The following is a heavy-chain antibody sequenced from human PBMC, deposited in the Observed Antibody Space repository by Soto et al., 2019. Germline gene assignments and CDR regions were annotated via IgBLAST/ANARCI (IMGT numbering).Heavy chain of an antibody. Sequence: QVQLLQSGAEVKKPGASVKVSCKTSGYTFNNYGIRWGRQAPGQGLEWMGWISDYNGNTNYGQKYLRRVTKTTHTSTKKGYMVLTSLRADDTSVYYCARDGYYDSGSYGMDVWGRGTTVTVSS. CDR3: ARDGYYDSGSYGMDV. CDR1: GYTFNNYG. J-gene: IGHJ6*02. V-gene: IGHV1-18*01. CDR2: ISDYNGNT. D-gene: IGHD3-10*01.